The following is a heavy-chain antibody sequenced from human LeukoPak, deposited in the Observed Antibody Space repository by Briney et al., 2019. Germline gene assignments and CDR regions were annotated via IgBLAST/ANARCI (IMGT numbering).Heavy chain of an antibody. CDR3: ARQSRDGSKTRGYYFDY. V-gene: IGHV5-51*01. D-gene: IGHD3-10*01. CDR2: IYLADSDT. Sequence: PGESLKISCKGSGTTFTNYWIGWGRRWPGKGLEPMGIIYLADSDTAYSPSFQGQVTISADKSISTVYLQWSSLKASDTAMYYCARQSRDGSKTRGYYFDYWGQGTLVTVS. CDR1: GTTFTNYW. J-gene: IGHJ4*02.